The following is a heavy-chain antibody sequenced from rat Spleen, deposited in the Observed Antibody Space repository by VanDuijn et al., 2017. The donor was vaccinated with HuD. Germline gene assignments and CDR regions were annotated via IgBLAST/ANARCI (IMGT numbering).Heavy chain of an antibody. J-gene: IGHJ3*01. CDR3: AREETGFAY. CDR1: GFTFSNYD. V-gene: IGHV5-25*01. D-gene: IGHD1-11*01. Sequence: EVQLVESGGGLVQPGRSMKLSCAASGFTFSNYDMAWVRRAPKKGLEWVATISTSGSRTYYPDSVKGRFTISRDNAKSSLYLQMNSLKSEDTATYYCAREETGFAYWGQGTLVTVSS. CDR2: ISTSGSRT.